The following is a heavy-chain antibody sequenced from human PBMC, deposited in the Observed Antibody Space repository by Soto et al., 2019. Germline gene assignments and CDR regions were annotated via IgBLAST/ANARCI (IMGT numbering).Heavy chain of an antibody. CDR2: INPNSGGT. CDR3: ASGGDIAAAGDPCYYYYGMDV. J-gene: IGHJ6*02. V-gene: IGHV1-2*04. CDR1: GYTFTGYY. Sequence: GASVKVSCKASGYTFTGYYMYWVRQAPGQGLEWMGWINPNSGGTNYAQKFQGWVTMTRDTSISTAYMELSRLRSDDTAVYYCASGGDIAAAGDPCYYYYGMDVWGQGTTVTVSS. D-gene: IGHD6-13*01.